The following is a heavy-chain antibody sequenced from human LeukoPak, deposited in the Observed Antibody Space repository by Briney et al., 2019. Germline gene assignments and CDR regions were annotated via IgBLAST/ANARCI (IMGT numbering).Heavy chain of an antibody. D-gene: IGHD3-22*01. CDR3: AKGHYYYDSSGYQGFDY. V-gene: IGHV3-23*01. Sequence: GGSLRLSCAASGFTFSSYAMSWVRQAPGKGLEWVSAISGSGGSTYYADSVKGRFTISRDNSKNTLYLQMNSLRAEDTAVYYCAKGHYYYDSSGYQGFDYWGQGTLVTVSS. J-gene: IGHJ4*02. CDR2: ISGSGGST. CDR1: GFTFSSYA.